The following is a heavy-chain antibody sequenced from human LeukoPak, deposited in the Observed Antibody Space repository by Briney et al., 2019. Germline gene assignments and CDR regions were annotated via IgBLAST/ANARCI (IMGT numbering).Heavy chain of an antibody. D-gene: IGHD6-13*01. Sequence: GRSLRLSCAASGFTFDDYAMHWVRQAPGKGLEWVSGISWNSGSIGYADSVKGRFTISRDNAKNSLYLQMNSLRAEDTALYYCAGSSWYGYYGGKETLSPSPQ. CDR2: ISWNSGSI. CDR3: AGSSWYGYY. J-gene: IGHJ4*02. V-gene: IGHV3-9*01. CDR1: GFTFDDYA.